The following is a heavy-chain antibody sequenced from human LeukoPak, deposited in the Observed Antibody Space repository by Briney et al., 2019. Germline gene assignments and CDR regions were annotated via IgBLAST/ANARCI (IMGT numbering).Heavy chain of an antibody. CDR1: GFTFSSYL. CDR2: IKQDGRER. D-gene: IGHD6-6*01. J-gene: IGHJ4*02. V-gene: IGHV3-7*01. CDR3: AKMGDSSSPPLDY. Sequence: GGSLRLSCAASGFTFSSYLMSWVRQAPGKGLEWVANIKQDGRERYYVDSVKGRFTISRDNAKNSLYLQMNSLRAEDTAVYYCAKMGDSSSPPLDYWGQGTLVTVSS.